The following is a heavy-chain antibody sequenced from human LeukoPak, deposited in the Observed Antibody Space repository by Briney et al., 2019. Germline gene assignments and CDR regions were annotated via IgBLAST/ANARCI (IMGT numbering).Heavy chain of an antibody. CDR2: IKQDGSEK. Sequence: GGSLRLSCAASGFTFSSYWMSWVRQAPGKGLEWVANIKQDGSEKYYVDSVKGRFTISRDNTKNSLYLQMNSLRAEDTAVYYCARVEGAAAGTGYFDYWGQGTLVTVSS. D-gene: IGHD6-13*01. CDR1: GFTFSSYW. CDR3: ARVEGAAAGTGYFDY. V-gene: IGHV3-7*01. J-gene: IGHJ4*02.